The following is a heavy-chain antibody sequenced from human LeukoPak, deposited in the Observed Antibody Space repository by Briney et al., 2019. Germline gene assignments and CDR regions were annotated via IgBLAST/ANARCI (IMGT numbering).Heavy chain of an antibody. CDR3: ARDWDTAIFGWFDP. J-gene: IGHJ5*01. D-gene: IGHD5-18*01. CDR1: GFTFSSYS. CDR2: ISSSSSYI. V-gene: IGHV3-21*01. Sequence: GGSLRLSCAASGFTFSSYSMNWVRQAPGKGLEWVSSISSSSSYIYYADSVKGRFTLSRDNAKNSLYLQMNSLRAGDGPVYFCARDWDTAIFGWFDPWGQGTMVTVCS.